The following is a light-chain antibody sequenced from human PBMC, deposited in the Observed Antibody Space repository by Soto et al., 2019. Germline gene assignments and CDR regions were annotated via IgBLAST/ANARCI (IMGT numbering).Light chain of an antibody. CDR3: QSYDSSLSGCV. Sequence: QSVLTQPPSVSGAPGQRVTISCTGSSSNIGAGYDVHWYQQLPGTAPKLLIYANSNRPSGVPDRFSGSKSGTSASLAITGLQAEAEADYYCQSYDSSLSGCVFGGGTKLTVL. V-gene: IGLV1-40*01. J-gene: IGLJ2*01. CDR1: SSNIGAGYD. CDR2: ANS.